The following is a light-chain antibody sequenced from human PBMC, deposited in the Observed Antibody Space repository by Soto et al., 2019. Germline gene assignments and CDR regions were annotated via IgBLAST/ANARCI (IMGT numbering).Light chain of an antibody. CDR2: GSS. J-gene: IGKJ2*01. CDR3: QQYGSSPPYT. V-gene: IGKV3-20*01. Sequence: EVVLTQSPVTLSLSPGERATLSCRASQTVSNNYLAWYQQKPGQAPRLLNFGSSDRATGIPDRFSGSGSGTDFTLTISRLELEDFAVYYCQQYGSSPPYTFGQGTKLEIK. CDR1: QTVSNNY.